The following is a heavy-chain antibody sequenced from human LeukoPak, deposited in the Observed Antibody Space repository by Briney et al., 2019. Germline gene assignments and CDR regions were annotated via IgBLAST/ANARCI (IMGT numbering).Heavy chain of an antibody. V-gene: IGHV4-30-4*01. Sequence: KSSETLSLTCTVSGGSISSGDYYWSWIRQPPGKGLEWIVYIYYSGSTYYNPSLKSRVTISVDTSKNQFSLKLSSVTAADTAVYYCAREMVRGVAPYYYGMDVWGQGTTVTVSS. D-gene: IGHD3-10*01. CDR3: AREMVRGVAPYYYGMDV. J-gene: IGHJ6*02. CDR1: GGSISSGDYY. CDR2: IYYSGST.